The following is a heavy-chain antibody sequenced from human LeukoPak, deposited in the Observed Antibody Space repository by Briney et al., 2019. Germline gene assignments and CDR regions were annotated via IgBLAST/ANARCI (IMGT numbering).Heavy chain of an antibody. CDR1: GFTVSSNY. V-gene: IGHV3-53*01. J-gene: IGHJ4*02. CDR2: IYSGGST. D-gene: IGHD2-15*01. Sequence: GGSLRLSCAASGFTVSSNYMNWVRQAPGKGLEWVSVIYSGGSTYYADSVKGRFTISRDNTKNSLYLQMNSLRPEDTATYYCAKGSLGSCRGVICYSLDYWGQGSLVTVSS. CDR3: AKGSLGSCRGVICYSLDY.